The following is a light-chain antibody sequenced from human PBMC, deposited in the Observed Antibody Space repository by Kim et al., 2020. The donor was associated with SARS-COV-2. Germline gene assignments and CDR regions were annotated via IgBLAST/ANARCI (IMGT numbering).Light chain of an antibody. CDR3: QAWDSTTAV. Sequence: SVSPGQTASITCSGDRLGDRDTSWYQQKPGQSPVLIIFQDDKRPSGIPERFSGSNSGNTATLTISGTQAMDEADYYCQAWDSTTAVFGTGTKVTVL. CDR1: RLGDRD. V-gene: IGLV3-1*01. CDR2: QDD. J-gene: IGLJ1*01.